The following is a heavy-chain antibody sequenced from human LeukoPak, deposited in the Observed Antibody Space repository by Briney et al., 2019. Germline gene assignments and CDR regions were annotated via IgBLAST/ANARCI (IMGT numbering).Heavy chain of an antibody. CDR3: ARVTSSSWFEGYFDY. Sequence: SETLSLTCTVSGYSISSGYYWGWIRQPPGKGLEWIGNIYHGGCTYYNPSLKSRVTMSGDTSKNQFSLNLSSVTAADTTVYYCARVTSSSWFEGYFDYWGQGTLVTVSS. J-gene: IGHJ4*02. CDR2: IYHGGCT. D-gene: IGHD6-13*01. V-gene: IGHV4-38-2*02. CDR1: GYSISSGYY.